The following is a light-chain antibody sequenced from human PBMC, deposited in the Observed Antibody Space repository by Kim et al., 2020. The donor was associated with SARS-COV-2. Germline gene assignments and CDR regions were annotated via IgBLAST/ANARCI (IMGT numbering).Light chain of an antibody. J-gene: IGKJ4*01. CDR2: DAS. CDR1: QSISSY. CDR3: QQRFRLPLT. Sequence: EIVLTQSPVTLSLSPGERATLSCRASQSISSYLAWYQQKPGQAPRLLISDASDRAPGIPAMFSGSGSETDFTLTVSSLEPEDFAIYYCQQRFRLPLTFVGGSKVVI. V-gene: IGKV3-11*01.